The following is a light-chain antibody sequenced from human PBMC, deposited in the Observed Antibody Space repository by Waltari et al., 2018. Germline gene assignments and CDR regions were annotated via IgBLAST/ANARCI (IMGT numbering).Light chain of an antibody. CDR3: CSYAGSAISV. CDR1: SSDVGTYNL. V-gene: IGLV2-23*02. CDR2: DVN. Sequence: QSALTQTATVSGSPGQSITISCTGTSSDVGTYNLVSWYQQHPGKAPTLIIYDVNKRPSGVSNRFSGSKSGNTASLTISRLQAADEADYYCCSYAGSAISVFGGGTKLTVL. J-gene: IGLJ2*01.